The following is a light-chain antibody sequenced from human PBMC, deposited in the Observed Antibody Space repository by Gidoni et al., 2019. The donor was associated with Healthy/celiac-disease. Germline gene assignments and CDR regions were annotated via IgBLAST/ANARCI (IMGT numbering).Light chain of an antibody. CDR1: NIGSKS. Sequence: SYVLTPPPSVSEAPGKTARITCGGNNIGSKSVHGYQQKPGQAPVLVIYYDSDRPSGIPERFSGSNSGNTATLTISRVEAGDEADYYCQVWDSSSDRVVFGGGTKLTVL. V-gene: IGLV3-21*04. CDR3: QVWDSSSDRVV. J-gene: IGLJ2*01. CDR2: YDS.